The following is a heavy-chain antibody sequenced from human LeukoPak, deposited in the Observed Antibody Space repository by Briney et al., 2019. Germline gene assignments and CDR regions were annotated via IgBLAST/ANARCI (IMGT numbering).Heavy chain of an antibody. CDR3: ARDGQQLTFDY. CDR1: GGTSSSYA. CDR2: IIPIFGTA. V-gene: IGHV1-69*05. Sequence: GASVKVSCKASGGTSSSYAISWVRQAPGQGLEWMGGIIPIFGTANYAQKFQGRVTITTDESTSTAYMELSSLRSEDTAVYYCARDGQQLTFDYWGQGTLVTVSS. D-gene: IGHD6-13*01. J-gene: IGHJ4*02.